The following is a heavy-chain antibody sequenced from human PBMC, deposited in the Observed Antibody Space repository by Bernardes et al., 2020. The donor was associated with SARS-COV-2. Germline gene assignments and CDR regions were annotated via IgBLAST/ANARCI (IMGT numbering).Heavy chain of an antibody. J-gene: IGHJ6*02. CDR3: ARAGYSYGYKYDYYYGMDV. V-gene: IGHV1-18*01. D-gene: IGHD5-18*01. CDR1: GYTFTSYG. Sequence: ASVKVSCKASGYTFTSYGISWVRQAPGQGLEWMGWISAYNGNTNYAQKLQGRVTMTTDTSTSTAYMELRSLRSDDTAVYYCARAGYSYGYKYDYYYGMDVWGQGTTVTVSS. CDR2: ISAYNGNT.